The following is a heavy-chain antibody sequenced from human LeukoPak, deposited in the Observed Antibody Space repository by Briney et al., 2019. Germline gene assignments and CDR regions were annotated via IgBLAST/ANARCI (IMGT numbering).Heavy chain of an antibody. CDR1: GFTFSSYW. J-gene: IGHJ4*02. CDR3: ARELGEVGATTDYFDY. V-gene: IGHV3-7*01. CDR2: IKQDGSEK. Sequence: GGSLRLSCVASGFTFSSYWMSWVRQAPGKGLEWVANIKQDGSEKYYVHSVKGGFTISRDNAKNSMYLQMNSLRAEDTAVYYCARELGEVGATTDYFDYWGQGTLVTVSS. D-gene: IGHD1-26*01.